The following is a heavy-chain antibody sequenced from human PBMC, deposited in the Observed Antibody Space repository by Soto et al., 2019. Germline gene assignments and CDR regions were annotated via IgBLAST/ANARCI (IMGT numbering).Heavy chain of an antibody. V-gene: IGHV4-59*01. CDR3: AGVRSGYDYPLDH. CDR2: IYYSGST. Sequence: SETLSLTCTVSGGSIDSDYWSWTRQPPGKGLEWIGYIYYSGSTNYNPSLKSRVTISGDTSKNQFSLKLSSVTAADTAVYYCAGVRSGYDYPLDHWGQGTLVTVSS. D-gene: IGHD5-12*01. CDR1: GGSIDSDY. J-gene: IGHJ4*02.